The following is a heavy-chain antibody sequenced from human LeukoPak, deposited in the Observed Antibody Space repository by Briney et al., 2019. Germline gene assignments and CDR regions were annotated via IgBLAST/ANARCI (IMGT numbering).Heavy chain of an antibody. CDR2: IKQDGSEK. Sequence: GGSLRLSCVASGLSFSSVWMSWVRQAPGKGLEWVANIKQDGSEKYYVDSVKGRFTISRDNAKNSLYLQMNSLRAEDTAVYYCARDWVSSSSDDYWGQGTLVTVSS. J-gene: IGHJ4*02. CDR3: ARDWVSSSSDDY. V-gene: IGHV3-7*01. CDR1: GLSFSSVW. D-gene: IGHD6-6*01.